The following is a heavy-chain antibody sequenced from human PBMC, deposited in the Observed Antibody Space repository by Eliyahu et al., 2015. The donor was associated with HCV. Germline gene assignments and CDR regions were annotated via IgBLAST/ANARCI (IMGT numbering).Heavy chain of an antibody. CDR2: INHSGST. CDR3: ARAVRYVYGSGRPSFDY. D-gene: IGHD3-10*01. Sequence: QVQLQQWGAGLLKPSETLSLTCAVYGGSFSGYYWSWIRQPPGKGLEWIGEINHSGSTNYNPSLKSRVTISVDTSKNQFSLKLSSVTAADTAVYYCARAVRYVYGSGRPSFDYWGQGTLVTVSS. CDR1: GGSFSGYY. J-gene: IGHJ4*02. V-gene: IGHV4-34*01.